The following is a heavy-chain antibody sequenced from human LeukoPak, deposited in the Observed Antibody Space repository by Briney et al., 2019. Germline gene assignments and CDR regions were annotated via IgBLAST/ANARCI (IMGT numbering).Heavy chain of an antibody. CDR1: GGSISSYY. CDR2: IYYSGST. D-gene: IGHD6-19*01. CDR3: ARIAVADYYYYGTDV. J-gene: IGHJ6*02. Sequence: SETLSLTCTVSGGSISSYYWSWIRQPPGKGLEWIGYIYYSGSTNYNPSLKSRATISVDTSKNQFSLKLSSVTAADTAVYYCARIAVADYYYYGTDVWGQGTTVTVSS. V-gene: IGHV4-59*01.